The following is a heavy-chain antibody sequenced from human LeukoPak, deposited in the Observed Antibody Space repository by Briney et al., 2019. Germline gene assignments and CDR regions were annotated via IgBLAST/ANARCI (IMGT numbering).Heavy chain of an antibody. CDR2: IYTSGT. J-gene: IGHJ6*03. CDR1: GGSISSYY. CDR3: ASMPRGEAAGYYMDV. D-gene: IGHD6-13*01. Sequence: SETLSLTCTISGGSISSYYWNWIRQPAGKGLERIGRIYTSGTIYNPSLKSRVAILLDRSKNQFSLRLSSVTAADTAVYYCASMPRGEAAGYYMDVWGKGTTVTVSS. V-gene: IGHV4-4*07.